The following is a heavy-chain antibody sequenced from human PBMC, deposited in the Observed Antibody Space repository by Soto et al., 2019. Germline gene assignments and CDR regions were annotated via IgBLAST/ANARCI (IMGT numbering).Heavy chain of an antibody. V-gene: IGHV5-10-1*01. CDR1: GYSFTSYW. D-gene: IGHD5-18*01. CDR3: ATPNRGYSYGPFDY. J-gene: IGHJ4*02. Sequence: GESLKISCKGSGYSFTSYWISWLRQMPGKGLEWMGRIDPSDSYTNYSPSFQGHVTISADKSISTAYLQWSSLKASDTAVYYCATPNRGYSYGPFDYWGQGTLVTVSS. CDR2: IDPSDSYT.